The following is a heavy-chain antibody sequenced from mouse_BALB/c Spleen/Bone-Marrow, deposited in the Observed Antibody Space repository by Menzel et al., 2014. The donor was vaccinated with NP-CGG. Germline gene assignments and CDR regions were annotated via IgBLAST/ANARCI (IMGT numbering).Heavy chain of an antibody. J-gene: IGHJ4*01. CDR1: RFDFSRYW. CDR3: ARLGYYGAMAY. D-gene: IGHD1-1*01. V-gene: IGHV4-1*02. Sequence: DVQLQESGGGLVQPGGSLKLSCAASRFDFSRYWMTWVRQAPGKGLEWIGEIKPDSRTINYSPSLKKKFIISRDNAKSTLYLQMSKVRSEDTALYYCARLGYYGAMAYWGQGTSVTVSS. CDR2: IKPDSRTI.